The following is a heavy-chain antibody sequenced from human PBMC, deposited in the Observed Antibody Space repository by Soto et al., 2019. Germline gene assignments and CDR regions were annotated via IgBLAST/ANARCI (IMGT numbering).Heavy chain of an antibody. Sequence: VGSLRLSCTASGFTFSNSARIWVRQAPGQGLEWVASISENGGSRGGTYYADAVKGRFTISRNNSKSTLYLQVDSLTGADTAVYYCASAKAVVVAALGIWGQGTMVTV. D-gene: IGHD2-21*01. V-gene: IGHV3-23*01. CDR1: GFTFSNSA. J-gene: IGHJ3*02. CDR3: ASAKAVVVAALGI. CDR2: ISENGGSRGGT.